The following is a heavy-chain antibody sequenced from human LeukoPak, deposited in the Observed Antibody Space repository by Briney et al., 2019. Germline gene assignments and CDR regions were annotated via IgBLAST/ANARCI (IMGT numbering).Heavy chain of an antibody. CDR2: INHSGST. V-gene: IGHV4-34*01. CDR1: GGSFSGYY. CDR3: ARWGVHYYYCGMDV. J-gene: IGHJ6*04. Sequence: PSETLSLTCAVYGGSFSGYYWSWIRQPPGKGLEWIGEINHSGSTNYNPSLKSRVTISVDTSKNQFSLELSSVTAADTAVYYCARWGVHYYYCGMDVWGKGTTVTVSS. D-gene: IGHD3-10*01.